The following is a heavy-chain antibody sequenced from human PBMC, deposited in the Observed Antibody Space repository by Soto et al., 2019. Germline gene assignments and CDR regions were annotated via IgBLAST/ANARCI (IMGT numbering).Heavy chain of an antibody. Sequence: TGGSLRLSCAASGFTFSSYAMSWVRQAPGKGLEWVSAISGSGGSTYYNPSLKSRVTISVDTSKNQFSLKLSSVTAADTAVYYCAGSYLSDYYAFDIWGQGTMVTVSS. CDR1: GFTFSSYA. D-gene: IGHD4-17*01. CDR3: AGSYLSDYYAFDI. V-gene: IGHV3-23*01. J-gene: IGHJ3*02. CDR2: ISGSGGST.